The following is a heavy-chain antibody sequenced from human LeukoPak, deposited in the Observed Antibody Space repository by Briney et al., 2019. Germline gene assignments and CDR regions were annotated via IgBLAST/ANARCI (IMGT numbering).Heavy chain of an antibody. CDR3: ARVRYCTSNTCFYAFDY. CDR1: GYSLNTGYS. J-gene: IGHJ4*02. D-gene: IGHD2-2*01. V-gene: IGHV4-38-2*02. Sequence: PSETLSLTCTVSGYSLNTGYSWGWIRQPPGQGLGCIGSLRQSGNNYYNPSLKSRVTMSVDTSKIQFSLKLSSVTAAVTAIYCCARVRYCTSNTCFYAFDYWGQGTLVTVSS. CDR2: LRQSGNN.